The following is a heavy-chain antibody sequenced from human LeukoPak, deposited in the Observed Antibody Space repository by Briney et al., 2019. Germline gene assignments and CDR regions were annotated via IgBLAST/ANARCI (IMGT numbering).Heavy chain of an antibody. CDR2: INHSGST. Sequence: SETLSLTCAVYGGSLSGYYWSWIRQPPGKGLEWIGEINHSGSTNYNPSLKSRVTISVDTSKNQFSLKLSSVTAADTAVYYCARSPYPGLRRRYFDYWGQGTLVTVSS. V-gene: IGHV4-34*01. J-gene: IGHJ4*02. CDR1: GGSLSGYY. CDR3: ARSPYPGLRRRYFDY. D-gene: IGHD5-12*01.